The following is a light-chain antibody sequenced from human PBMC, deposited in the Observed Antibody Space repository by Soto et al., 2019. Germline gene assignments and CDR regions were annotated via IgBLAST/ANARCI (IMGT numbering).Light chain of an antibody. V-gene: IGLV1-40*01. Sequence: QSVLTQPPSVSGSPGQSGTISCAWSSSNIGANYDVHWYQHRPGTAPKLLIFGNTNRPSGVPDRFSGSKSGTSASLAITGLQAEDEGDYYCQSYDSTLSARYVFGTGTKVTVL. CDR1: SSNIGANYD. J-gene: IGLJ1*01. CDR2: GNT. CDR3: QSYDSTLSARYV.